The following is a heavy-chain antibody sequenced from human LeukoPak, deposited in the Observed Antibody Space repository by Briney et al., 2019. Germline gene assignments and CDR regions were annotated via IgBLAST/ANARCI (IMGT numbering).Heavy chain of an antibody. Sequence: PSQTLPLTCAVSGGSISSGGYSWSWIRQPPGKGLEWIGYIYHSGSTYYNPSLKSRVTISVDRSKNQFSLKLSSVTAADTAVYYCARVLVNAFDIWGQGTMVTVSS. J-gene: IGHJ3*02. V-gene: IGHV4-30-2*01. D-gene: IGHD2-8*02. CDR2: IYHSGST. CDR3: ARVLVNAFDI. CDR1: GGSISSGGYS.